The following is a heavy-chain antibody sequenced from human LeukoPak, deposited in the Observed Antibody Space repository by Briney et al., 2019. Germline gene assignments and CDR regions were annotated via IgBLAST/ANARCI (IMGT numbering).Heavy chain of an antibody. CDR1: GYTFTSYD. J-gene: IGHJ3*02. D-gene: IGHD6-13*01. V-gene: IGHV1-8*01. Sequence: ASVKVSCKASGYTFTSYDINWVRQATGQGLEWMGWMNPNSGNTGYAQKFQGRVTMTRNTSISTAYMELSSLRSEDTAVYYCARPSGSSWYDTFDIWGQGTMVTVSS. CDR3: ARPSGSSWYDTFDI. CDR2: MNPNSGNT.